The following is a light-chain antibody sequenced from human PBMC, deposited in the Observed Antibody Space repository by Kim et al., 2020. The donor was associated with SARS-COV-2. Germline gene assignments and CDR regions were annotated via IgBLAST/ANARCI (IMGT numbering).Light chain of an antibody. CDR2: DVS. Sequence: QSALAQPAYVSGSPGQSITISCTGTSSDVGGYNYVSWYQQHPGKAPKLMIYDVSKRPSGVSSRFSGSKSGNTASLTISGLQAEDEADYYCNSYTSSSTLVFGGGTQLTVL. CDR1: SSDVGGYNY. CDR3: NSYTSSSTLV. V-gene: IGLV2-14*03. J-gene: IGLJ3*02.